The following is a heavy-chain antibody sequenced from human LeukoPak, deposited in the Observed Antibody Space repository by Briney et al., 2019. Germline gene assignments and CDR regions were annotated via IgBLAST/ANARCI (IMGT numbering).Heavy chain of an antibody. V-gene: IGHV3-53*01. D-gene: IGHD3-22*01. CDR3: ARGSYYDSSGSFYFDY. CDR1: GFTVSSNY. J-gene: IGHJ4*02. CDR2: IYSGGST. Sequence: GGSLKLSCAASGFTVSSNYMSWVRQAPGKGLEWVSVIYSGGSTYYADSVKGRFTISRDNSKNTLYLQMNSLRAEDTAVYYCARGSYYDSSGSFYFDYWGQGTLVTVSS.